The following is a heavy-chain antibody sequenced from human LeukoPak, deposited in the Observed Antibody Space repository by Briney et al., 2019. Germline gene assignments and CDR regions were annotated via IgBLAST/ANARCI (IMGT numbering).Heavy chain of an antibody. Sequence: SETLSLTCAVYGGSFSGYYWSGIRQPPGKGLEWIGEINHSGSTNYNPSPKSRATISVDTSKNQFSLTLSSVTAADTAVYYCARGSAAAVWGQGTLVTVSS. V-gene: IGHV4-34*01. CDR3: ARGSAAAV. CDR2: INHSGST. CDR1: GGSFSGYY. D-gene: IGHD6-13*01. J-gene: IGHJ1*01.